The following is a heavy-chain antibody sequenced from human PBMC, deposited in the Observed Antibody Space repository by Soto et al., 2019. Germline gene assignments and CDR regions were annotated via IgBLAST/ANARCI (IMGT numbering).Heavy chain of an antibody. CDR2: IYWNDDK. CDR1: GFSLSTSGVG. Sequence: QITLKESGPTLVKPTQTLTLTCTFSGFSLSTSGVGVGWIRQPPGKALEWLALIYWNDDKRYSPSLKSRHTITEDTSKSQVDLTMTNMDPVDTATYYCAHTSLGSSRTSCYAEYYYHYYGMDVWGQGTTVTVSS. CDR3: AHTSLGSSRTSCYAEYYYHYYGMDV. D-gene: IGHD2-2*01. V-gene: IGHV2-5*01. J-gene: IGHJ6*02.